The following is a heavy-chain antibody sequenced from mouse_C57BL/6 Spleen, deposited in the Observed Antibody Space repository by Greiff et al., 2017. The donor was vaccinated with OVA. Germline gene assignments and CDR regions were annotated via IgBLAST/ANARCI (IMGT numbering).Heavy chain of an antibody. D-gene: IGHD2-1*01. CDR2: IYPRSGNT. V-gene: IGHV1-81*01. CDR1: GYTFTSYG. Sequence: QVQLKQSGAELARPGASVKLSCKASGYTFTSYGISWVKQRTGQGLEWIGEIYPRSGNTYYNEKFKGKATLTADKSSSTAYMELRSLTSEDSAVHFCLIYYGNYFDWGQGTTLTVSS. J-gene: IGHJ2*01. CDR3: LIYYGNYFD.